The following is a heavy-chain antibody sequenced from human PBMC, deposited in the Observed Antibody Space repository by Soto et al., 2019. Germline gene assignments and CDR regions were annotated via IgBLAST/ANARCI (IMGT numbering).Heavy chain of an antibody. CDR3: ARTPLTYYYDSSGFDY. V-gene: IGHV4-34*01. CDR1: GGSFSGYY. D-gene: IGHD3-22*01. CDR2: INHSGST. J-gene: IGHJ4*02. Sequence: PSETLSLTCAVYGGSFSGYYWSWIRQPPGKGLEWIGEINHSGSTNYNPSLKSRVTISVDTSKNQFSLKLSSVTAADTAVYYCARTPLTYYYDSSGFDYWGQGTLVTGSS.